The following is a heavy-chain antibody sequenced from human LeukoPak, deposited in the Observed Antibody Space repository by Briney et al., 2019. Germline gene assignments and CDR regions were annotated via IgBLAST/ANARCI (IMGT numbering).Heavy chain of an antibody. J-gene: IGHJ4*02. CDR1: GYTFTSYD. D-gene: IGHD1-26*01. CDR3: ARVTGSIDY. CDR2: MNPKSGNT. V-gene: IGHV1-8*01. Sequence: GASVKVSCKASGYTFTSYDINWVRQATGQGLEWMGWMNPKSGNTGYAQKFQGRVTMTRDTSISKAYMELGSVRSEDTAVYYCARVTGSIDYWGQGTLVTVSS.